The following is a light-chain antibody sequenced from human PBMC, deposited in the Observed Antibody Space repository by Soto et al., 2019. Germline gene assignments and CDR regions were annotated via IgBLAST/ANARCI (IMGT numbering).Light chain of an antibody. CDR2: DAS. J-gene: IGKJ1*01. CDR1: QTINSW. CDR3: QQYSSYWT. V-gene: IGKV1-5*01. Sequence: DIQMTQSPSTLSASVGDRVTITCRASQTINSWLAWDQQKPGKAPRLLIYDASSLESGVPSRFSGSGSGTEFTLTISSLQPDDFATYYCQQYSSYWTFGQGTKVEIK.